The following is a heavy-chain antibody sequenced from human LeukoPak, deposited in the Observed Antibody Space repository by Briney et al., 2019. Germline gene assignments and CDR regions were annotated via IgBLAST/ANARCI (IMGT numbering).Heavy chain of an antibody. CDR1: GGTFSSYA. D-gene: IGHD3-22*01. J-gene: IGHJ1*01. CDR2: IIPIFGTA. Sequence: ASVKVSCKASGGTFSSYAISWVRQAPGQGLEWMGGIIPIFGTANYAQKFQGRVTITTDESTSTAYMELSSLRSEDTAVYYCARDYYDSSGYYLNFQHWGQGTLVPVSS. CDR3: ARDYYDSSGYYLNFQH. V-gene: IGHV1-69*05.